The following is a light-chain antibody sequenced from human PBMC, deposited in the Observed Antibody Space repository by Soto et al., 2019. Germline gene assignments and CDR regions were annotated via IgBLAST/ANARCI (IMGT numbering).Light chain of an antibody. CDR1: KNDIGVYDF. CDR2: EVV. J-gene: IGLJ1*01. CDR3: KSYAGSNTYV. Sequence: QSVLTQPPSASGSPGQSVTISCTGTKNDIGVYDFVSWYHHHPGKAPRLIIYEVVQRPSGVPDRFSGSKSGNTASLTVSGLQAADEADYFCKSYAGSNTYVFGSGTKVTVL. V-gene: IGLV2-8*01.